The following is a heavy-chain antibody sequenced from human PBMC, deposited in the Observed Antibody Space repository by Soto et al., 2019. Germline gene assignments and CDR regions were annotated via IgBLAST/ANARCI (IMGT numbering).Heavy chain of an antibody. J-gene: IGHJ5*02. D-gene: IGHD2-15*01. Sequence: GESLKISCKGSGYSFTSYWISWVRQMPGKGLEWMGRIDPSDSYTNYSPSFQGHVTISADKSISTAYLQWSSLKASDTAMYYCARIITHCSGGSCYLTWFDPWGQGTLVPVAS. CDR3: ARIITHCSGGSCYLTWFDP. CDR1: GYSFTSYW. V-gene: IGHV5-10-1*01. CDR2: IDPSDSYT.